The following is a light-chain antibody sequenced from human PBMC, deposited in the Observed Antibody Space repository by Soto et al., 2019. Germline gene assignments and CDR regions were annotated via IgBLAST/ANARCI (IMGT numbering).Light chain of an antibody. CDR3: QQYNDWPLT. CDR1: QSVSIN. J-gene: IGKJ1*01. V-gene: IGKV3-15*01. CDR2: GAF. Sequence: ILMTQSPVTLSVSPGERATLSCRASQSVSINLAWYQQKPGQAPSLLIYGAFTRATGIPARFSGTGSGTEFTLTISSLQSEDFALYYCQQYNDWPLTFGQGTKVDIK.